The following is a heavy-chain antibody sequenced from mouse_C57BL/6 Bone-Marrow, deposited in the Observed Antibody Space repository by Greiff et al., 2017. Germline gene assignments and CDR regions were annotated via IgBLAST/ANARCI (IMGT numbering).Heavy chain of an antibody. J-gene: IGHJ2*01. V-gene: IGHV14-4*01. D-gene: IGHD1-1*01. CDR2: IDPENGDT. CDR1: GFNIKDDY. CDR3: TTGLRSYFDY. Sequence: EVQLQQSGAELVRPGASVKLSCTASGFNIKDDYMHWVKQRPEQGLEWIGWIDPENGDTEYASKFKGKATITTDKSSNTAYLQLSSLTSEDTAVYYCTTGLRSYFDYWGQGTTLTVSA.